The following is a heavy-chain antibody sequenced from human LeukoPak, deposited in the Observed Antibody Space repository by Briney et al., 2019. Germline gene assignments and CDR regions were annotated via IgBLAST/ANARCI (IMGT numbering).Heavy chain of an antibody. J-gene: IGHJ3*02. CDR1: GLTFPNNS. CDR2: IYRRGNA. CDR3: ARGLQGDAFDI. Sequence: GGSLRLSCAASGLTFPNNSMSWVRQAPGKGLEWVSVIYRRGNAYYADYVKDRFTISRDNSKNILFLQMNSLRAEDTAMYYCARGLQGDAFDIWGQGTMVTVSS. V-gene: IGHV3-53*01.